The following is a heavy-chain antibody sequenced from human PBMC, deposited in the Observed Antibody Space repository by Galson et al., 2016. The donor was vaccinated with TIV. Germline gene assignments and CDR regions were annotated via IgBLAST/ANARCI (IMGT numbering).Heavy chain of an antibody. CDR3: ARRGNYLSDAFDI. CDR2: ISSTSNYT. V-gene: IGHV3-21*01. J-gene: IGHJ3*02. D-gene: IGHD1-7*01. CDR1: GFTFSSYS. Sequence: SLRLSCEVSGFTFSSYSMSWVRQAPGQGLEWVSSISSTSNYTYYADSVKGRFTITRDTAEDSLYLQINSLRVEDTALYYCARRGNYLSDAFDIWGQGTMVTVSS.